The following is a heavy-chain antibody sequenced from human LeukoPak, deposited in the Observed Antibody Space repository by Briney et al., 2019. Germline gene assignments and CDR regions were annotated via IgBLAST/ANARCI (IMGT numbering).Heavy chain of an antibody. Sequence: GGSLRLSCAASGFTFSSYAMSWVRQAPGKGLEWVSVTSGSGAATYYADSVKGRFTISRDISKSTLYLQMNSLRTEDTAVYYCARDVLVAASNWFDPWGQGTLVTVSS. J-gene: IGHJ5*02. CDR2: TSGSGAAT. CDR1: GFTFSSYA. V-gene: IGHV3-23*01. D-gene: IGHD2-15*01. CDR3: ARDVLVAASNWFDP.